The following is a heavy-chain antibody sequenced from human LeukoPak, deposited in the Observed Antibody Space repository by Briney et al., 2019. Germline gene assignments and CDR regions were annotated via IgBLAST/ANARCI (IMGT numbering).Heavy chain of an antibody. D-gene: IGHD4-11*01. CDR3: ARGIRSPIDYSNPLDFDY. Sequence: PGGSLRLSCAASGFTFSSYWMHWVRQAPGKGLVWVSRINSDGSSTSYADSVKGRFTISRDNAKNTLYLQMNSLRAEDTAVYYCARGIRSPIDYSNPLDFDYWGQGTLVTVSS. CDR2: INSDGSST. V-gene: IGHV3-74*01. J-gene: IGHJ4*02. CDR1: GFTFSSYW.